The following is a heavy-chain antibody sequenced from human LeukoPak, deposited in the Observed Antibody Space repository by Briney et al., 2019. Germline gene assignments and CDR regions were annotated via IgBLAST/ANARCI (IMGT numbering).Heavy chain of an antibody. V-gene: IGHV4-34*01. CDR1: GTSISGFS. D-gene: IGHD3-10*01. J-gene: IGHJ6*02. CDR2: INHGGST. Sequence: SETLSLTCTVSGTSISGFSWTWIRQPPGKGLEWIGDINHGGSTSYDPSLKSRVTISVDTSKNQFSLKLSSVTAADTAVYYCARAGPSSYYYGSGRTFGYYYCAMDVWGQGTTVTVSS. CDR3: ARAGPSSYYYGSGRTFGYYYCAMDV.